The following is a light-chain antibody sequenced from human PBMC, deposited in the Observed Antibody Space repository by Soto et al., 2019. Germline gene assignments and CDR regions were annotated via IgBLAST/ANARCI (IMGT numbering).Light chain of an antibody. Sequence: EVVLTQSPGTLSLSPGERATLACRASQAVSSILLAWYQQKPGQAPRRLIYGASSRATGIPDRFSGSGSGTDFTLTVSRLEPEDFAVYYCQQHGTSPIFGGGTKVEIK. CDR3: QQHGTSPI. J-gene: IGKJ4*01. CDR2: GAS. V-gene: IGKV3-20*01. CDR1: QAVSSIL.